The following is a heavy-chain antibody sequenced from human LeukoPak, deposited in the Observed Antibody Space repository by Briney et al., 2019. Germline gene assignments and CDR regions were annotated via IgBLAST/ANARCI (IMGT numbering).Heavy chain of an antibody. J-gene: IGHJ2*01. CDR3: ARGETNDYGDYYWYFDL. CDR1: GFTFSSYS. Sequence: GGSLRLSCAASGFTFSSYSMNWVRQAPGKGLEWVSYISSSISSIYYADSVKGRFTISRDNSKNTLYLQMNSLRAEDTAVYYCARGETNDYGDYYWYFDLWGRGTLVTVSS. V-gene: IGHV3-48*01. CDR2: ISSSISSI. D-gene: IGHD4-17*01.